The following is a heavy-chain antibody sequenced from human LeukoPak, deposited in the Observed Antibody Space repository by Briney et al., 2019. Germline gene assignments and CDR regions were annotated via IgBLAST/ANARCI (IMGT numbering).Heavy chain of an antibody. Sequence: PGGSLRLSCAASGFTFSSYWMHWVRQAPGKGLVWVSRINNDASSTSYADSVKGRFTISRDNAKNTLYLQMNSLRAEDTAVYYCAKDRYYGMGVWGQGTTVTVSS. CDR2: INNDASST. CDR1: GFTFSSYW. J-gene: IGHJ6*02. CDR3: AKDRYYGMGV. V-gene: IGHV3-74*01.